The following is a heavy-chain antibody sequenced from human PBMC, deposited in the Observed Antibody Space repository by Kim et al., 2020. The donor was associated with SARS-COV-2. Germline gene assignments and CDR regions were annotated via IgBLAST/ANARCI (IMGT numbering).Heavy chain of an antibody. CDR3: AAIRNYDFWSGDYGMDV. V-gene: IGHV1-58*01. CDR2: IVVGSGNT. D-gene: IGHD3-3*01. Sequence: SVKVSCKASGFTFTSSAVQWVRQARGQRLEWIGWIVVGSGNTNYAQKFQERVTITRDMSTSTAYMELSSLRSEDTAVYYCAAIRNYDFWSGDYGMDVWGQGTTVTVSS. J-gene: IGHJ6*02. CDR1: GFTFTSSA.